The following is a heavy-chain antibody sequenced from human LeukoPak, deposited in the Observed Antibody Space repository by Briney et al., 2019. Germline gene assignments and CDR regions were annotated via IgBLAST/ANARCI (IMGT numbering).Heavy chain of an antibody. CDR3: AREIFGARAFQY. CDR1: GGSISSSSYY. J-gene: IGHJ4*02. V-gene: IGHV4-39*07. CDR2: IYYSGST. Sequence: PSETLSLTCTVSGGSISSSSYYWGWIRQPPGKGLEWIGSIYYSGSTDYNPSLKSRVTISVDTSKNQFSLKLGSVTAADTAVYYCAREIFGARAFQYWGQGILVTVSS. D-gene: IGHD3-3*01.